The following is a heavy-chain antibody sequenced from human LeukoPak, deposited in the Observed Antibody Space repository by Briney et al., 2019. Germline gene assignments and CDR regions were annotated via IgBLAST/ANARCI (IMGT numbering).Heavy chain of an antibody. CDR2: IYPGDSDT. CDR3: ARPTSSWSDNAFDI. V-gene: IGHV5-51*01. CDR1: GYSFTSYW. Sequence: GESLKISCKGSGYSFTSYWIGWVRQMPGKGLEWMGIIYPGDSDTRYSPSFQGQVTISADKSISTASLQWSSLKAPDTAMYYCARPTSSWSDNAFDIWGQGKMVTVSS. J-gene: IGHJ3*02. D-gene: IGHD6-13*01.